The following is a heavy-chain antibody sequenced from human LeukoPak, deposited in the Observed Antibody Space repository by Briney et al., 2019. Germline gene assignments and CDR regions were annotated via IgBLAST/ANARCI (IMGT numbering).Heavy chain of an antibody. D-gene: IGHD1-26*01. CDR2: ISYDGNTK. CDR3: AKDRVGSPQNDAFHI. J-gene: IGHJ3*02. CDR1: GFTFSTHA. Sequence: GGSLRLSCAASGFTFSTHAMHWVRQAPGKGLEWVAVISYDGNTKFYVKSVKGRFTISRDNSKSTLYLLMNSLGGEDTAVYYCAKDRVGSPQNDAFHIWGQGTMVIVSS. V-gene: IGHV3-30*18.